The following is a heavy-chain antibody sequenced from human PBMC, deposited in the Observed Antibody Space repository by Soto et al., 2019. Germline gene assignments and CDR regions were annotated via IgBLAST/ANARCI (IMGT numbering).Heavy chain of an antibody. CDR3: ARGPLGYCSGGSCYSDAFDI. J-gene: IGHJ3*02. CDR1: GFTFSSYW. D-gene: IGHD2-15*01. CDR2: IKQDGSEK. Sequence: GGSLRLSCAASGFTFSSYWMSWVRQAPGKGLEWVANIKQDGSEKYYVDSVKGRFTISRDNAKNSLYLQMNSLRAEDTAVYYCARGPLGYCSGGSCYSDAFDIWGQGTMVTVSS. V-gene: IGHV3-7*01.